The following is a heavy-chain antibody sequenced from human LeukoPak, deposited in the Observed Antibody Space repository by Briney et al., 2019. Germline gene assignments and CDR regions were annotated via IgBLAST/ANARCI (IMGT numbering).Heavy chain of an antibody. CDR1: GGSLSSSSSY. CDR2: IYYSGST. J-gene: IGHJ4*02. V-gene: IGHV4-39*01. Sequence: SETLSLTCTVSGGSLSSSSSYWGWIRQPPGKGLEWIGGIYYSGSTYYHPSLKSRVTISVDTSKNQFSLKLSSVTAADTAVYYCARQTYYYNNSGYFDYWGQGTLVTVSS. D-gene: IGHD3-22*01. CDR3: ARQTYYYNNSGYFDY.